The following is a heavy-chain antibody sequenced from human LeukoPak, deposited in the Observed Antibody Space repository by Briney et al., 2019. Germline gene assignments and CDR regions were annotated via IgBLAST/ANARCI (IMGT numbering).Heavy chain of an antibody. CDR1: GFTFSHYA. Sequence: GGSLRLSCAASGFTFSHYAMSWVRQAPGQGLEWVSGMSGSGESTYYVDSVRDRFTISRDSSKNTVFLQMNSLRAEDTALYYCARFRLFCDYAGLLDYWGQGTLVTVSS. CDR2: MSGSGEST. D-gene: IGHD4-23*01. CDR3: ARFRLFCDYAGLLDY. V-gene: IGHV3-23*01. J-gene: IGHJ4*02.